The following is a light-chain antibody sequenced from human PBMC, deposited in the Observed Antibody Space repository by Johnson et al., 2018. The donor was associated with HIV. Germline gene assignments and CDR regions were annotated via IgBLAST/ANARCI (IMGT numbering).Light chain of an antibody. V-gene: IGLV1-51*02. CDR1: SSNIGNNF. J-gene: IGLJ1*01. CDR2: ENN. CDR3: GTWDSSLTASYV. Sequence: QSVLTQPPSVSAAPGQKVTISCSGSSSNIGNNFVSWYQQLPGTAPKLLIYENNKRPSGIPDRFSGSKSGTSATLGITGLQTGDEADYYCGTWDSSLTASYVFATGTKFTVL.